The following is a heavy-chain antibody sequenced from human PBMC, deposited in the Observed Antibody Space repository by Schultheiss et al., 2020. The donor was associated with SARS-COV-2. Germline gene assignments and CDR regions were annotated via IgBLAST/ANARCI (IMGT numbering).Heavy chain of an antibody. J-gene: IGHJ6*02. CDR3: AGGIVATISGYYYGMDV. CDR2: INPNSGGT. V-gene: IGHV1-2*02. D-gene: IGHD5-12*01. CDR1: GYTFTGYY. Sequence: ASVKVSCKASGYTFTGYYMHWVRQAPGQGLEWMGWINPNSGGTNYAQKFQGRVTMTRDTSISTAYMELSRLRSDDTAVYYCAGGIVATISGYYYGMDVWGHGTTVTVSS.